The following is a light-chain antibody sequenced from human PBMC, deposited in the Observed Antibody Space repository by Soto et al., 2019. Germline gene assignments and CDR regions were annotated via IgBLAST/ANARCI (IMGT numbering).Light chain of an antibody. V-gene: IGKV1-6*01. CDR3: LQDDSYPLT. CDR2: GAS. J-gene: IGKJ3*01. Sequence: AIQMTQSPSSLSASVGDRVTITCRASQAIRDDLGWYQQKPGKAPNSLIYGASPLHSGVPSSFSGSGYDTDFTLTIGSLEPEDFATYYCLQDDSYPLTFGPGTKVDIK. CDR1: QAIRDD.